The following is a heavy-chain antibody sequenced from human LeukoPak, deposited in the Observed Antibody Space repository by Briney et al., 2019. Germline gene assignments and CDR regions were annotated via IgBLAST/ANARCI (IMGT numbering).Heavy chain of an antibody. CDR1: GGTFSSYA. J-gene: IGHJ2*01. CDR3: ARDGRGRDGYNLGWYFDL. Sequence: PVKVSCKASGGTFSSYAISWVRQAPGQGLEWMGRIIPILGIANYAQKFQGRVTITADKSTSTAYMELSSLRSEDTAVYYCARDGRGRDGYNLGWYFDLWGRGTLVTVSS. D-gene: IGHD5-24*01. CDR2: IIPILGIA. V-gene: IGHV1-69*04.